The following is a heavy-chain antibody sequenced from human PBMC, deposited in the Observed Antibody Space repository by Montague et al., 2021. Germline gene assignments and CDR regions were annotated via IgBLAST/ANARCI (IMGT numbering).Heavy chain of an antibody. CDR1: GASFKAYY. CDR2: MKSGGAS. CDR3: MGWSGFESGDF. V-gene: IGHV4-34*01. Sequence: SETLSLTCAVYGASFKAYYWSWIRQPPGKGLEWIGEMKSGGASNYNPSLTSRVTISVDIPKKLFSLNLRSMTAADTAMYYCMGWSGFESGDFWGQGTQVIVSS. J-gene: IGHJ4*02. D-gene: IGHD3-3*01.